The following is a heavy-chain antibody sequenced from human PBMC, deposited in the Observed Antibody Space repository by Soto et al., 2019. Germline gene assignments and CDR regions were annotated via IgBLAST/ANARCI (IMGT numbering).Heavy chain of an antibody. V-gene: IGHV3-33*01. CDR3: ARAGYCSGGSCYRYYYYGMDV. CDR2: IWYDGSNK. CDR1: GFTFSSCG. D-gene: IGHD2-15*01. Sequence: GGSLRLSCAASGFTFSSCGMHWVRQAPGKGLEWVAVIWYDGSNKYYADSVKGRFTISRDNSKNTLYLQMNSLRAEDTAVYYCARAGYCSGGSCYRYYYYGMDVWGQGTTVTVSS. J-gene: IGHJ6*02.